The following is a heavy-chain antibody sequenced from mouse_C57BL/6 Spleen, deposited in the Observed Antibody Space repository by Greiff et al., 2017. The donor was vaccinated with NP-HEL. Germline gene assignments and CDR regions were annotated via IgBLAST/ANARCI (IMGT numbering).Heavy chain of an antibody. CDR1: GYSITSGYY. D-gene: IGHD1-1*01. Sequence: DVKLVESGPGLVKPSQSLSLTCSVTGYSITSGYYWNWIRQFPGNKLEWMGYISYDGSNNYNPSLKNRISITRDTSKNQFFLKLNSVTTEDTATYYCARASIYYYDYWGQGTTLTVSS. CDR3: ARASIYYYDY. V-gene: IGHV3-6*01. J-gene: IGHJ2*01. CDR2: ISYDGSN.